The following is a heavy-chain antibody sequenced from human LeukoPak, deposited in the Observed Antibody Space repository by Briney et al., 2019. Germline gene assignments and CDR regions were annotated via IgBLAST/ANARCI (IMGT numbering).Heavy chain of an antibody. CDR2: INPNSGAT. D-gene: IGHD2-15*01. CDR1: GYTFTGYY. V-gene: IGHV1-2*02. CDR3: ARDSGGNFGY. J-gene: IGHJ4*02. Sequence: ASVKVSCKASGYTFTGYYLHWVRQAPGQGLEWMGWINPNSGATSYAQKFQGRVTMTRDTSINTAYMELGRLRSDDTAVYYCARDSGGNFGYWGQGTLVTVSS.